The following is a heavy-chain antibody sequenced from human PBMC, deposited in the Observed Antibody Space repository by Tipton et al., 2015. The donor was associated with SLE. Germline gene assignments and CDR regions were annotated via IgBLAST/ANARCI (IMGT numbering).Heavy chain of an antibody. V-gene: IGHV1-69*06. CDR2: IIPVFGTA. CDR3: AREYNWNDGGRHYYYGMDV. D-gene: IGHD1-20*01. CDR1: GGTFSSYA. J-gene: IGHJ6*02. Sequence: QSGPEVKKPGASVKVSCKASGGTFSSYAINWVRQAPGQGFEWMGGIIPVFGTANYAQKFQGRVTITADISTSTAYMELSSLTSEDTAAYYCAREYNWNDGGRHYYYGMDVWCQGTTVTVSS.